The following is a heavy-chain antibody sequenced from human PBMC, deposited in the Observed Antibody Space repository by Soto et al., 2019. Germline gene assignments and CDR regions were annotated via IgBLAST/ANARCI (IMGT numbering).Heavy chain of an antibody. V-gene: IGHV1-69*01. D-gene: IGHD3-22*01. CDR3: TRGTPTYYYDSSGYREFDY. J-gene: IGHJ4*02. CDR2: IIPIFGTA. Sequence: QVQLVQSGAEVKKPGSSVKVSCKASGGTFSSYAISWVRQAPGQGLEWMGGIIPIFGTANYAQKFQGRVTITADESMSTAYMELSSLRSEDTAVYYCTRGTPTYYYDSSGYREFDYWGQGTLVTVSS. CDR1: GGTFSSYA.